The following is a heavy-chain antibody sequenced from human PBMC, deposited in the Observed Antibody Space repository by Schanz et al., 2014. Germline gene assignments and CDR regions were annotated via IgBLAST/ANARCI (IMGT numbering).Heavy chain of an antibody. V-gene: IGHV3-30*02. CDR2: IRSDGSLK. J-gene: IGHJ4*02. CDR3: TRGLGL. Sequence: QVQLVESGGTVVPPGGSLRLSCEASDFTITSHGMHWIRQGPGKGLEWVAFIRSDGSLKYYADSVKGRFTISRDNSKNILYLEMHLLRREDTALYFCTRGLGLWGQGTLVTVSS. CDR1: DFTITSHG.